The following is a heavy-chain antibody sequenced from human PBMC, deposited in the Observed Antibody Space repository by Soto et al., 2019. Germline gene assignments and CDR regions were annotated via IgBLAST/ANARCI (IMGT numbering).Heavy chain of an antibody. CDR2: ISGSGCST. Sequence: EVQLLESGGGLVQPGGSLRLSCAASGFTFSSYAMSWVRQAPGKGLEWVSAISGSGCSTYYADSVKGRFTISRDNSKNRQYQQMTGLRAEDTAVYCCVAMVRGVSITGYFDYCGQGTLVTVSS. V-gene: IGHV3-23*01. J-gene: IGHJ4*02. D-gene: IGHD3-10*01. CDR1: GFTFSSYA. CDR3: VAMVRGVSITGYFDY.